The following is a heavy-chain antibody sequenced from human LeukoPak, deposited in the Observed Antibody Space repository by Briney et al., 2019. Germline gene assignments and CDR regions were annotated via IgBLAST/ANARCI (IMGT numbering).Heavy chain of an antibody. Sequence: ASVKVSCKASGGTFSSYAISWVRQAPGQGLEWMGGIIPIFGTANYAQKLQGRVTMTTDTSTSTAYMELRSLRSDDTAVYYCARASIRIAAAVDYWGQGTLVTVSS. CDR1: GGTFSSYA. D-gene: IGHD6-13*01. CDR2: IIPIFGTA. V-gene: IGHV1-69*05. J-gene: IGHJ4*02. CDR3: ARASIRIAAAVDY.